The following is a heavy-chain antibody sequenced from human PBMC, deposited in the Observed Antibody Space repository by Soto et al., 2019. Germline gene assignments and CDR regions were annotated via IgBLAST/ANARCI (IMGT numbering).Heavy chain of an antibody. CDR1: GDTFTDYY. V-gene: IGHV1-46*01. Sequence: QVQLVQSGAEVKKPGASVKVSCKASGDTFTDYYIHWVRQAPGQGLEWMGTVNPSGGHTTYAQHCLGRMTTTXAXSXXTLYVGLTSLTSEDTAVYYCARGGHVVVVTAALDYWGQGTLVTVSS. D-gene: IGHD2-21*02. CDR2: VNPSGGHT. J-gene: IGHJ4*02. CDR3: ARGGHVVVVTAALDY.